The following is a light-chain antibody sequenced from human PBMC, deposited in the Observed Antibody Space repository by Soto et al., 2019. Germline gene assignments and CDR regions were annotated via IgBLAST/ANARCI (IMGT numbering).Light chain of an antibody. CDR2: END. CDR3: GTWDSSLSADV. J-gene: IGLJ1*01. Sequence: QSVLTQPPSVSAAPGQKVTISCSGSSSNIGITSVSWYQQLPEAAPKLLIYENDKRPSGIPDRFSGSKSGTSATLGITGLQTGDEADYYCGTWDSSLSADVFGTGTKVT. CDR1: SSNIGITS. V-gene: IGLV1-51*02.